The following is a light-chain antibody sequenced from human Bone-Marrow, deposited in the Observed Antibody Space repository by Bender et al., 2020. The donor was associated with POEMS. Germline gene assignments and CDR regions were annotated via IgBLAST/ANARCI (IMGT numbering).Light chain of an antibody. Sequence: QSVLTQPPSASGSPGQSVTISCTGTSSDIGRYNYVSWYQQRPDKAPKLIIYEVSKRPSGVPDRFSGSKSGSTASLTVSGLQAEDEADYYCNSYGGSNNFVFGAGTKVTV. J-gene: IGLJ1*01. CDR2: EVS. CDR3: NSYGGSNNFV. CDR1: SSDIGRYNY. V-gene: IGLV2-8*01.